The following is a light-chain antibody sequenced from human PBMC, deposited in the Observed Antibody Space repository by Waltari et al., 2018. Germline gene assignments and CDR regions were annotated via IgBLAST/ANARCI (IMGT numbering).Light chain of an antibody. CDR3: CSYAGFSWV. J-gene: IGLJ3*02. Sequence: QSALTQPRSVSGSPGPSVTIPCTGTNSDAGGYKYVSWYQLHPGKAPKLMIYDVTKRPSGVSDRFSGSKSGNTASLTISGLQTDDEADYYCCSYAGFSWVFGGGTELTVL. CDR2: DVT. CDR1: NSDAGGYKY. V-gene: IGLV2-11*02.